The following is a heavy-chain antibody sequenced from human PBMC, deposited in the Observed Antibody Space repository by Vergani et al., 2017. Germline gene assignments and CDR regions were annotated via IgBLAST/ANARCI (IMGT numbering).Heavy chain of an antibody. CDR1: GGSFNDYW. V-gene: IGHV4-34*01. CDR3: AREGYCTHGVCFTLFDV. D-gene: IGHD2-8*01. J-gene: IGHJ4*02. Sequence: QAQLQQWGAGLLKPSETLSLTCAIYGGSFNDYWWTWIRQPPGKGLGWVGEIRHDGITHYSPSLKSGVTISIDTSTPQFSLNLRSVTAADTAVYYCAREGYCTHGVCFTLFDVWGQGALVTVSS. CDR2: IRHDGIT.